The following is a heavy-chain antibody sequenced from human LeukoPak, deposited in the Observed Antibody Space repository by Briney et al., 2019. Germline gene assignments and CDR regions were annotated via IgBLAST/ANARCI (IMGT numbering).Heavy chain of an antibody. CDR3: ARAGSGYSYGYVGPLDY. V-gene: IGHV1-69*05. CDR1: GGTFSSYA. D-gene: IGHD5-18*01. J-gene: IGHJ4*02. Sequence: SVKVSCKASGGTFSSYAISWVRQAPGQGLEWMGGIIPIFGTANSAHKFQGRVTITTDESTSTAYMELSSLRSEDTAVYYCARAGSGYSYGYVGPLDYWGQRTLVTVSS. CDR2: IIPIFGTA.